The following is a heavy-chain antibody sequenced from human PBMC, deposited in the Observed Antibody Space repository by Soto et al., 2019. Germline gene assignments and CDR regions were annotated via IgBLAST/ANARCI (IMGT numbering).Heavy chain of an antibody. Sequence: QVQLVESGGGVVQPGRPRRSSLAAPGFSFSTYAIHGFRQGPGKGLEWVTLISYNGGVKSYADSVRGRFSISRDNSKSTLYLDMNSLRHEDTAVYYCARITSSGAFDIWGQGTLVTVSS. V-gene: IGHV3-30-3*01. CDR3: ARITSSGAFDI. D-gene: IGHD1-20*01. CDR2: ISYNGGVK. J-gene: IGHJ3*02. CDR1: GFSFSTYA.